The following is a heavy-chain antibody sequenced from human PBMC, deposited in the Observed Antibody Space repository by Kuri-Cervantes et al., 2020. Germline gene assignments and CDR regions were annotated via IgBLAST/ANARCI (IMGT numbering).Heavy chain of an antibody. Sequence: GGSLRLSCAASGFTFSSYGMHWVRQAPGKGLEWVAVISYDGSNKYYADPVKGRFTISRDNSKNTLYLQMNSLRAEDTAVYYCARHSKFSDSSENGFDYWGQGTLVTVSS. D-gene: IGHD2-15*01. J-gene: IGHJ4*02. CDR3: ARHSKFSDSSENGFDY. CDR2: ISYDGSNK. V-gene: IGHV3-30*03. CDR1: GFTFSSYG.